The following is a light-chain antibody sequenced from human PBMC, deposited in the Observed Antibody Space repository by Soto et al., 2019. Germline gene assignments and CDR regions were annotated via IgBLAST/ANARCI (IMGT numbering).Light chain of an antibody. CDR1: SSDVGGYND. V-gene: IGLV2-11*01. CDR2: DVS. J-gene: IGLJ3*02. Sequence: QSALTQPRSVSGSPGQSVTISCTGTSSDVGGYNDVSWYQQHPGKAPKLMISDVSKRPSGVPDRFSGSKSGNTASLTISGLQAEDEADYYCCSSAGTYTSVFGGGTKVTVL. CDR3: CSSAGTYTSV.